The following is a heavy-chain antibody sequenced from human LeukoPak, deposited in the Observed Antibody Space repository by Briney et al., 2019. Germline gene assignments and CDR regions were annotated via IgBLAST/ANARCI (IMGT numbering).Heavy chain of an antibody. CDR1: GGSISTYY. CDR2: IYYTGRT. Sequence: SETLSLTCTVSGGSISTYYWSWIRQPPGKGLEWIGSIYYTGRTYYNPSLKSRVTISVDTSKNQFSLKLSSVTAADTAVYYCARDVVAAPGTWDYWGQGTLVTVSS. CDR3: ARDVVAAPGTWDY. V-gene: IGHV4-39*07. J-gene: IGHJ4*02. D-gene: IGHD6-13*01.